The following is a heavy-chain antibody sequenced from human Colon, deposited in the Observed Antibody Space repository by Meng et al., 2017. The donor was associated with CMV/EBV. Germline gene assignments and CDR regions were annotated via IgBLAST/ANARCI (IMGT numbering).Heavy chain of an antibody. Sequence: VPGFTFRNYPLSWIRQAPGMGLEWVSYISSSGRTIFYTDSVRGRFTISRDNAKTSLFLQMNTLRAEDTVVYYCVITPAATTGWFDPWGQGTLVTVS. J-gene: IGHJ5*02. CDR3: VITPAATTGWFDP. CDR1: GFTFRNYP. CDR2: ISSSGRTI. D-gene: IGHD6-25*01. V-gene: IGHV3-11*01.